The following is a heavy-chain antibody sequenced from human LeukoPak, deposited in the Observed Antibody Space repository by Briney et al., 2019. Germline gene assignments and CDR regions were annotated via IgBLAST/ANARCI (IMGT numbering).Heavy chain of an antibody. CDR3: AKLRGSYDILTGYDF. CDR2: ISGSGGIT. J-gene: IGHJ4*02. CDR1: GFTLWSYA. V-gene: IGHV3-23*01. Sequence: GGSLRLSCAASGFTLWSYAMSWVRQVPGKGLEWVSTISGSGGITYYADPVEGRFTISRDNSKNILYLQMNSLRAEDTAVYYCAKLRGSYDILTGYDFWGQGILVTVSS. D-gene: IGHD3-9*01.